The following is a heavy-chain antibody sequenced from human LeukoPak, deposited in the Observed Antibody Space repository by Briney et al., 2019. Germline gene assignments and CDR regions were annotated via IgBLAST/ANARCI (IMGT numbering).Heavy chain of an antibody. CDR1: GGSVSSGSYY. Sequence: PSETLSLTCTVSGGSVSSGSYYWSWIRQPPGKGLEWIGNIYYSGSTNYNPSLKSRVTISVDTSKNQFSLKLNSVTAADTAVYYCARHESYGDANWFDPWGQGTLVTVSS. V-gene: IGHV4-61*01. CDR2: IYYSGST. D-gene: IGHD4-17*01. CDR3: ARHESYGDANWFDP. J-gene: IGHJ5*02.